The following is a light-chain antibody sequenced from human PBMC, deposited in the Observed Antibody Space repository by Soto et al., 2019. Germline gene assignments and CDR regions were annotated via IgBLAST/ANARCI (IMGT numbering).Light chain of an antibody. Sequence: IQLTQSPSTLSASVGDRVTITCRASQSVQTWLAWFQQKPGKAPKLLIYKATTSETGVPSRFSGSGSETEFTLTISSLQPEDFATYYCLQDYNYPITFGQGTRMEIK. CDR2: KAT. CDR3: LQDYNYPIT. J-gene: IGKJ5*01. CDR1: QSVQTW. V-gene: IGKV1-5*03.